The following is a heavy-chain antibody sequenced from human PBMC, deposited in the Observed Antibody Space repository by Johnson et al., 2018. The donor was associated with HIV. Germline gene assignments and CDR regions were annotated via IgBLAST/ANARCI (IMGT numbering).Heavy chain of an antibody. CDR2: ITWNGGST. D-gene: IGHD4-23*01. CDR1: GFTFDDYG. CDR3: ARGDYGGNLDAFDI. Sequence: EQLVESGGGVVRPGGSLRLSCAASGFTFDDYGMSWVRQAPGKGLEWVSGITWNGGSTGYAVSVQGRFTISRDNAKNSLYLQMNSLRAEDTAVYYCARGDYGGNLDAFDIWGQGTMVTVSS. V-gene: IGHV3-20*04. J-gene: IGHJ3*02.